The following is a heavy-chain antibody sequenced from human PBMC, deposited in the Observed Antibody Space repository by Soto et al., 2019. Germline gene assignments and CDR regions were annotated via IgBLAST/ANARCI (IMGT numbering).Heavy chain of an antibody. CDR1: GFTFTGYR. CDR3: ARPGGSYRYLDF. V-gene: IGHV3-7*04. J-gene: IGHJ4*02. CDR2: MNQDGSEK. Sequence: EVQLVESGGGLVQPGGSLRLSCVASGFTFTGYRMTWVRQAPGKGLEWVANMNQDGSEKYYVDSVKGRFTISRDNAKNSLYLEMSRLRAEDTAVYYCARPGGSYRYLDFWGQGPLVTVSS. D-gene: IGHD1-26*01.